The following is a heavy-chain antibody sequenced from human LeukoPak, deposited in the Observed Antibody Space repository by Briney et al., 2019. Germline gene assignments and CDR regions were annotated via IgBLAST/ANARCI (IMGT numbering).Heavy chain of an antibody. V-gene: IGHV5-10-1*01. CDR2: IDPSDSYT. Sequence: GESLRIYCKGSGYSFTSYWISWVRQMPGKGLEWMGRIDPSDSYTNYGPSFQGHVTISADKSISTAYLQWSSLKASDTAMYYCARRVSSSGWFDPWGQGTLVTVSS. CDR1: GYSFTSYW. J-gene: IGHJ5*02. CDR3: ARRVSSSGWFDP. D-gene: IGHD6-6*01.